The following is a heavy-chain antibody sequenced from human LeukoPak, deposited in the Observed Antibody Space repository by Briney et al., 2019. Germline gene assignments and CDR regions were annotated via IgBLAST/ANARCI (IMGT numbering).Heavy chain of an antibody. CDR2: IYYSGST. CDR1: GGSISSYY. J-gene: IGHJ6*03. Sequence: PSETLSLTCTVSGGSISSYYWSWIRQPPGKGLEWIGYIYYSGSTNYNPSLKSRVTISVDTSKNQFSLKLSTVTAADTAVYCCARVAGATSLYYYYYMDVWGKGTTVTVSS. V-gene: IGHV4-59*01. D-gene: IGHD1-26*01. CDR3: ARVAGATSLYYYYYMDV.